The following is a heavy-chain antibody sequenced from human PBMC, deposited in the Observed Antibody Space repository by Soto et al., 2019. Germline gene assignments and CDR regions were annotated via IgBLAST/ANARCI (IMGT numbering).Heavy chain of an antibody. D-gene: IGHD1-1*01. CDR3: ARGNWNFGRFDY. CDR2: IYYSGST. CDR1: GGSISSGGYY. Sequence: SETLSLTCTVSGGSISSGGYYWSWIRQHPGKGLEWIGYIYYSGSTYYNPSLKSRVTISVDTSKNQFSLKLSSVTAADTAVYYCARGNWNFGRFDYWGQGTLVTVSS. J-gene: IGHJ4*02. V-gene: IGHV4-31*03.